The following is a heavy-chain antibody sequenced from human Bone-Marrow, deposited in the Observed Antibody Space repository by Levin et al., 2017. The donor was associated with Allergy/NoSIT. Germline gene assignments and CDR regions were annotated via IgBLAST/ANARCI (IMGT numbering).Heavy chain of an antibody. Sequence: SETLSLTCGVYGGSFTSYYWSWIRQPPGKGLEWIGESNHSGTTKYSPSLKSRVTMSVYTSENQISLRLSSVTAADTAVYYCAGAFASAGTDSIYFYYYGVDVWGQGTTVTVSS. CDR2: SNHSGTT. CDR1: GGSFTSYY. CDR3: AGAFASAGTDSIYFYYYGVDV. D-gene: IGHD6-13*01. J-gene: IGHJ6*02. V-gene: IGHV4-34*01.